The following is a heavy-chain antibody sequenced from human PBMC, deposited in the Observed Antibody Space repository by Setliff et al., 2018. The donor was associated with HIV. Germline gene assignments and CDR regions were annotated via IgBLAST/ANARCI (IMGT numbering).Heavy chain of an antibody. J-gene: IGHJ4*02. CDR3: ARTGPSTDGYNLVIDY. CDR1: GYTFTSYY. CDR2: INTNTGNP. D-gene: IGHD5-12*01. V-gene: IGHV7-4-1*01. Sequence: VASVKVSCKASGYTFTSYYIHWVRQAPGQGLEWMGWINTNTGNPTYAQGFTGRFVFSLDTSVSTAYLQILKAEDTAVYYCARTGPSTDGYNLVIDYWGQGTLVTVSS.